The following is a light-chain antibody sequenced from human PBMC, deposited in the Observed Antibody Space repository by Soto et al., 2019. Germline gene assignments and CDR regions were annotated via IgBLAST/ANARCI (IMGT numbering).Light chain of an antibody. Sequence: AIQLTQSPSSLSASVGDRVSITCRASQGISSALAWYQHKPGKPPKILIYDASSLQSGVPSRFSGSESGTECTLTISSLPPEDFATYYCQHLKSYPFTCGQGTRLEIK. J-gene: IGKJ5*01. V-gene: IGKV1-13*02. CDR3: QHLKSYPFT. CDR2: DAS. CDR1: QGISSA.